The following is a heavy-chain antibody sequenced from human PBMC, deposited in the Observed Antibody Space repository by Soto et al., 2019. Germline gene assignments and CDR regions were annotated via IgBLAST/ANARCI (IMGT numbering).Heavy chain of an antibody. Sequence: QVQLQESGPGLVKPSETLSLTCTVSGGSISSYYWSWIRQPPGKGLEWIGYIYYSGSTNYNPSLKSRVTISVDTSKNQFSLKLSSVTAADTAVYYCARASGYCSGGSCYSRAFDIWGQGTMVTVSS. CDR1: GGSISSYY. CDR3: ARASGYCSGGSCYSRAFDI. CDR2: IYYSGST. D-gene: IGHD2-15*01. V-gene: IGHV4-59*01. J-gene: IGHJ3*02.